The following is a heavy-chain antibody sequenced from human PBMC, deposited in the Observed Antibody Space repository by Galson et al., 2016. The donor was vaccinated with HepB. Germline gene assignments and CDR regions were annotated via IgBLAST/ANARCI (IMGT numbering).Heavy chain of an antibody. CDR3: ATSIGGASKRY. CDR1: GFIFSDHY. J-gene: IGHJ4*02. V-gene: IGHV3-72*01. CDR2: SKNRANSYTT. D-gene: IGHD3-16*01. Sequence: SLRLSCAASGFIFSDHYMGWVRQAPGKGLEWVGRSKNRANSYTTEYAASVKGRFTISRDHSKNSLYLQMNGLKAEDTAVYYCATSIGGASKRYWGQGTLVTVSS.